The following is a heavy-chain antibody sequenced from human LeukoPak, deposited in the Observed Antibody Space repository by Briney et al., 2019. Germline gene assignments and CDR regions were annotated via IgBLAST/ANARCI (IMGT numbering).Heavy chain of an antibody. CDR2: IKSDGST. CDR1: GFTFSSYW. D-gene: IGHD3-22*01. CDR3: ARAPSEIGGYYPEYFRH. Sequence: GGSLRLSCAASGFTFSSYWMHWVRQAPGKGLVWVSRIKSDGSTRYADSVKGRFTISRDNAKNTVSLQMTSLRAADTGVYYCARAPSEIGGYYPEYFRHWGQGTLVIVSS. V-gene: IGHV3-74*01. J-gene: IGHJ1*01.